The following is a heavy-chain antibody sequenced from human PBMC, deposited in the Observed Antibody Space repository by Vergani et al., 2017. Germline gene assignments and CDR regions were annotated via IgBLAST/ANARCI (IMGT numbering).Heavy chain of an antibody. J-gene: IGHJ5*02. CDR3: ARDRGYCSGGSCYGAGYWFDP. Sequence: QVQLQESGPGLVKPSETLSLTCTVSGGSISSYYWSWIRQPPGKGLEWIGYIYYSGSTHYNPSLKSRVTISVDTSKNQFSLKLSSVTAADTAVYYCARDRGYCSGGSCYGAGYWFDPWGQGTLVTVSS. V-gene: IGHV4-59*01. CDR2: IYYSGST. D-gene: IGHD2-15*01. CDR1: GGSISSYY.